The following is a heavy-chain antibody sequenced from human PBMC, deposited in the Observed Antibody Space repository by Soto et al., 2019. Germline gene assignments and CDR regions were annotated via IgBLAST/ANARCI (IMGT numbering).Heavy chain of an antibody. V-gene: IGHV4-34*01. D-gene: IGHD2-15*01. CDR2: INHSGST. Sequence: SETLSLTCAVYGGSFSGYYWSWIRQPPGKGLEWIGEINHSGSTNYNPSLKSRVTISVDTSKNQFSLKLSSVTAADTAVYYCARGGKLGYHTRLDVWGKGTTVTVSS. CDR1: GGSFSGYY. J-gene: IGHJ6*04. CDR3: ARGGKLGYHTRLDV.